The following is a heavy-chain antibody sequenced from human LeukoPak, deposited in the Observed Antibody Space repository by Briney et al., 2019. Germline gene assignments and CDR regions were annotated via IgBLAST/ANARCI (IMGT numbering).Heavy chain of an antibody. CDR1: GGTFSSYA. CDR3: ARVGGSSGPYNWFDP. V-gene: IGHV1-69*13. J-gene: IGHJ5*02. Sequence: GASVKVSCKASGGTFSSYAISWVRQAPGQGLEWMGGIIPIFGTANYAQKFQGRVTITADESTSTAYMELSSLRAEDTAVYYCARVGGSSGPYNWFDPWGQGTLVTVSS. CDR2: IIPIFGTA. D-gene: IGHD6-19*01.